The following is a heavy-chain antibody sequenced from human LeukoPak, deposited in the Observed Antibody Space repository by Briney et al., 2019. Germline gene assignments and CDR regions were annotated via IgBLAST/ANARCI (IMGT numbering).Heavy chain of an antibody. D-gene: IGHD3-3*01. CDR3: ARDSYDFWSGYSLFDY. CDR2: IYTSGST. CDR1: GGSISSGSYY. Sequence: KPSETLSLTCTVSGGSISSGSYYWSWIRQPAGKGLEWIGRIYTSGSTNYNPSLKSRVTISVDTSKNQFSLKLSSVTAADTAVYYCARDSYDFWSGYSLFDYWGQGTLVTVSS. J-gene: IGHJ4*02. V-gene: IGHV4-61*02.